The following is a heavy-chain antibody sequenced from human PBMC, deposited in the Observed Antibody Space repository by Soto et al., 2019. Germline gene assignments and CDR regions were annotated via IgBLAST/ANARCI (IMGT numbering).Heavy chain of an antibody. J-gene: IGHJ4*02. CDR3: AADVDAAMVFDY. D-gene: IGHD5-18*01. Sequence: SVKVSCKVSGFTFTSSAVQWVRQARGQRLEWIGWIVVGSGNTNYAQKFQERVTITRDMSTSTAYMELSSLRSEDTAVYYCAADVDAAMVFDYWGQGTLVTVSS. V-gene: IGHV1-58*01. CDR2: IVVGSGNT. CDR1: GFTFTSSA.